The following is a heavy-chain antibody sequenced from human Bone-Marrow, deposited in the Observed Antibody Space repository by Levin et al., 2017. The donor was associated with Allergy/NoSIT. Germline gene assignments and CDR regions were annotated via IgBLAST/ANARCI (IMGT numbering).Heavy chain of an antibody. CDR3: EGYDTSGYHSPFDY. CDR1: GLIFSNYA. J-gene: IGHJ4*02. Sequence: PGGSLRLSCAASGLIFSNYAMNWVRQAPGKGLEWVSQISGSGSNTHYADSVRGRFTFSRDTSNNTVYLQINSLRAADTAVYYWEGYDTSGYHSPFDYWGQGTLVTVSS. V-gene: IGHV3-23*01. D-gene: IGHD3-22*01. CDR2: ISGSGSNT.